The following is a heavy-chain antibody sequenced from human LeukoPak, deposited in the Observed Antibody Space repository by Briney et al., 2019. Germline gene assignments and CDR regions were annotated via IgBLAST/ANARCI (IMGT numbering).Heavy chain of an antibody. V-gene: IGHV4-38-2*02. Sequence: SETLSLTCTVSGYSISSGYYWGWIRQPPGKGLEWIGSIYHSGSTYYNPSPKSRVTISFDTSKTQFSLNLSSVTAADTALYYCASEAYQRGYFDYWGQGTLVTVSS. CDR1: GYSISSGYY. CDR3: ASEAYQRGYFDY. D-gene: IGHD3-10*01. J-gene: IGHJ4*02. CDR2: IYHSGST.